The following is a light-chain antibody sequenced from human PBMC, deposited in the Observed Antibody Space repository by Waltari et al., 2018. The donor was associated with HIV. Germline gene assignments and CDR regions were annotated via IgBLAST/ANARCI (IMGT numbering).Light chain of an antibody. CDR1: QDIKTW. J-gene: IGKJ4*01. CDR3: QQGDSLPFT. Sequence: DTHLTQSPCSVSASVGDKGTISCRASQDIKTWLAWFQQKPGKAPKLLISAASTLQSGVPSRFSGGGSGTDFTLTITNLQADDSATYFCQQGDSLPFTFGGGTKVEI. V-gene: IGKV1-12*01. CDR2: AAS.